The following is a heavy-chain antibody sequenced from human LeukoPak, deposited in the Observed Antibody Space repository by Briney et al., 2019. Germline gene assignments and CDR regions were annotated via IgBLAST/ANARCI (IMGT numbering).Heavy chain of an antibody. D-gene: IGHD3-10*01. J-gene: IGHJ4*02. CDR3: AKDKVELWFGELLLFFDY. CDR1: GFTFSSYA. Sequence: PGGSLRLSCAASGFTFSSYAMSWVRQAPGKGLEWVSAISGSGGSTYYADSVKGRFTISRDNSKNTLYLQMNSLRAEDTAVYYCAKDKVELWFGELLLFFDYWGQGTLVTVSS. CDR2: ISGSGGST. V-gene: IGHV3-23*01.